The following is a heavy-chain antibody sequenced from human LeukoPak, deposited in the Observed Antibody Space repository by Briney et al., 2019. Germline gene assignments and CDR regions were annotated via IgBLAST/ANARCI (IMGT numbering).Heavy chain of an antibody. D-gene: IGHD2-15*01. CDR3: ARGDEQGYCSGGSCFPFDY. Sequence: SETLSLTCAVYGGSFSGYCWSWIRQPPGKGLEWIGEINHSGSTNYNPSLKSRVTISVDTSKNQFSLKLSSVTAADTAVYYCARGDEQGYCSGGSCFPFDYCGQGTLVTVSS. J-gene: IGHJ4*02. CDR2: INHSGST. CDR1: GGSFSGYC. V-gene: IGHV4-34*01.